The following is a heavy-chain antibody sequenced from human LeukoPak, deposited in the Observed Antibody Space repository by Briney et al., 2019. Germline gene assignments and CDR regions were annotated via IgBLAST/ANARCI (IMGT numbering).Heavy chain of an antibody. J-gene: IGHJ3*02. D-gene: IGHD3-22*01. Sequence: PGGSLTLSCPASGFTFSSYAMSWVRQAPGKGLEWVSAISGSGGSTYYADSVKGRITISRDNSKNTLYLQMNSLRGEDTAVYYCAKDDMMVLEGAFDIWGQGTMVTVSS. CDR2: ISGSGGST. V-gene: IGHV3-23*01. CDR1: GFTFSSYA. CDR3: AKDDMMVLEGAFDI.